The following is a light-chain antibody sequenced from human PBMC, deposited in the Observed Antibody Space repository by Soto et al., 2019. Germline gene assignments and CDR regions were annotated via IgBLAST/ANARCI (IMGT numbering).Light chain of an antibody. Sequence: QSVLTQSSSTSASLGSSVKLTCTLSSGHSSYIIARHQRQPGKAPRYLMKLEGSGSYNKGSGVPDRFSGSSSGAHRYHTISNHQLEDEADNYCETWDSSPRVFGGGTKLTDL. CDR1: SGHSSYI. CDR3: ETWDSSPRV. CDR2: LEGSGSY. V-gene: IGLV4-60*02. J-gene: IGLJ2*01.